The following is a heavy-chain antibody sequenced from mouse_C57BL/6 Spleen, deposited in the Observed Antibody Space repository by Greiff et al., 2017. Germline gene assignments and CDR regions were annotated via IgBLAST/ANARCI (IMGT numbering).Heavy chain of an antibody. J-gene: IGHJ1*03. CDR3: ARASDGWYFDV. CDR2: IDPSDSET. V-gene: IGHV1-52*01. CDR1: GYTFTSYW. Sequence: QVQLQQPGAELVRPGSSVKLSCKASGYTFTSYWMHWVKQRPIQGLEWIGNIDPSDSETHYNQQFKDKATLTVDKSSSTAYMQLSSLTSEDSAVYYCARASDGWYFDVWGTGTTVTVSS. D-gene: IGHD2-3*01.